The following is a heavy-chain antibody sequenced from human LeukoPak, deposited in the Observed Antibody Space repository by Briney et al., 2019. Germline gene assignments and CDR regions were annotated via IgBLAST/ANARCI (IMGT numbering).Heavy chain of an antibody. V-gene: IGHV1-2*02. Sequence: GASVKVSCKASGYTFTGYYMHWVRQAPGQGLEWMGWINPNSGGTNYAQKFQGRVTMTRDTSINTAYMELSRLRSDDTAVYYCARGQKRLNYYGSGSFELFDPWGQGTLVTVSS. J-gene: IGHJ5*02. CDR2: INPNSGGT. CDR3: ARGQKRLNYYGSGSFELFDP. CDR1: GYTFTGYY. D-gene: IGHD3-10*01.